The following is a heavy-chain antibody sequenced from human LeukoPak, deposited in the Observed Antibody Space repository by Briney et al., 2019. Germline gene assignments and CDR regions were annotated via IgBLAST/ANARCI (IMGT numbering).Heavy chain of an antibody. Sequence: GGSLRLSCAASGFTFDDYGMSWVRQAPGKGLEWVSGINWNGGSTGYADSVKGRFTISRDNAKNSLYLQMSSLRAEDTALYHCARAGDSGSYFFDYWGQGTLVTVSS. V-gene: IGHV3-20*01. CDR2: INWNGGST. D-gene: IGHD1-26*01. CDR3: ARAGDSGSYFFDY. J-gene: IGHJ4*02. CDR1: GFTFDDYG.